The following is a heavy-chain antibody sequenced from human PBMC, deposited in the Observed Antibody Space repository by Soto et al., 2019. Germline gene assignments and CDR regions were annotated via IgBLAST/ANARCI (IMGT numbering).Heavy chain of an antibody. V-gene: IGHV3-23*01. J-gene: IGHJ6*02. CDR1: GFTFSSYA. D-gene: IGHD3-22*01. CDR2: ISGSGGST. Sequence: GGSLRLSCAASGFTFSSYAMSWVRQAPGKGLEWVSAISGSGGSTYYADSVKGRFTISIDNAKNTLYLQMNCLRAEDTAVYYCARGGARASSYYDSSGYYHPYGMDVWGQGTTVTVSS. CDR3: ARGGARASSYYDSSGYYHPYGMDV.